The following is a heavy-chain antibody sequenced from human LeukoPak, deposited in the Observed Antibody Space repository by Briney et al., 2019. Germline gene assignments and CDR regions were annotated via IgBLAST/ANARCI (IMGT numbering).Heavy chain of an antibody. CDR1: GYSFTNYW. D-gene: IGHD4-11*01. V-gene: IGHV5-51*01. Sequence: GESLKISCKGSGYSFTNYWIGWVRQMPGKGLEWMGIICPGDSDARYGPSFQGQVTISADKSISTAYLQWSSLKASDTAIYYCARRVYSNYWYFDLWGRGTLVTVSS. J-gene: IGHJ2*01. CDR2: ICPGDSDA. CDR3: ARRVYSNYWYFDL.